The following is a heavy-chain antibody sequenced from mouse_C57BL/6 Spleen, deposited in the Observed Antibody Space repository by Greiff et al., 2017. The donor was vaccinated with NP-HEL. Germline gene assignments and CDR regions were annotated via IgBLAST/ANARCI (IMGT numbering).Heavy chain of an antibody. J-gene: IGHJ1*03. Sequence: DVKLQESGPGLVKPSQSLSLTCSVTGYSITSGYYWNWIRQFPGNKLEWMGYISYDGSNNYNPSLKNRISITRDTSKNQFFLKLNSVTTEDTATYYCARDQITTVVEGYFDVWGTGTTVTVSS. D-gene: IGHD1-1*01. CDR1: GYSITSGYY. V-gene: IGHV3-6*01. CDR3: ARDQITTVVEGYFDV. CDR2: ISYDGSN.